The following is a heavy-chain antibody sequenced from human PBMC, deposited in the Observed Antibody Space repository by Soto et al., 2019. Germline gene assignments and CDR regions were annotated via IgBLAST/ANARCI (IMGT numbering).Heavy chain of an antibody. D-gene: IGHD6-13*01. CDR2: IYYSGST. Sequence: SETLSLTCTVSGGSISSGDYYWSWIRQPPGKGLEWIGYIYYSGSTYYNPSLKSRVTISVDTSKNQFSLKLSSVTAADTAVYYCARESRYSSSWYPRWFDPWGQGTLVTVSS. CDR1: GGSISSGDYY. J-gene: IGHJ5*02. V-gene: IGHV4-30-4*01. CDR3: ARESRYSSSWYPRWFDP.